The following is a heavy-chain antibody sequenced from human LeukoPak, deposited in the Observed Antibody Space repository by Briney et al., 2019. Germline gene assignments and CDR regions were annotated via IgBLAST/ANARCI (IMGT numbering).Heavy chain of an antibody. D-gene: IGHD1-1*01. CDR2: MNPNSGNT. CDR3: ARSMRYVYYYYGMDV. Sequence: ASVKVSCKASGHTFTSYDINWVRQATGQGLEWMGWMNPNSGNTGYAQKFQGRVTMTRNTSISTAYMELSSLRSEDTAVYYCARSMRYVYYYYGMDVWGQGTTVTVSS. CDR1: GHTFTSYD. J-gene: IGHJ6*02. V-gene: IGHV1-8*01.